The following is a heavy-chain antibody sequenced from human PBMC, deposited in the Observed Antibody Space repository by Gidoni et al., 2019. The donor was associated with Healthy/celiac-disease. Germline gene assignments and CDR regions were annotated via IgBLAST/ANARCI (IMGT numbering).Heavy chain of an antibody. Sequence: EVQLVESGGGLVKPGGSLRLSCAASGFTFSSYSMNWVRQAPGKGLEWVSSISSSSSYIYYADSVKGRFTISRDNAKNSLYLQMNSLRAEHTPVYYCARGGYSYGPPGGDYWGQGTLVTVSS. CDR2: ISSSSSYI. D-gene: IGHD5-18*01. J-gene: IGHJ4*02. CDR3: ARGGYSYGPPGGDY. CDR1: GFTFSSYS. V-gene: IGHV3-21*01.